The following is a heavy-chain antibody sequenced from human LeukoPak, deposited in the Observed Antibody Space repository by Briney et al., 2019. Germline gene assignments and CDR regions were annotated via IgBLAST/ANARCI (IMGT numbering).Heavy chain of an antibody. J-gene: IGHJ4*02. CDR2: IIPIFGTA. Sequence: SVKVSCKASGGTFSSYAISWVRQAPGLGLEWMGGIIPIFGTANYAQKFQGRVTITADESTSTAYMELSSLRSEDTAVYYCASAYGDYPTLFDYWGQGTLVTVSS. D-gene: IGHD4-17*01. CDR1: GGTFSSYA. V-gene: IGHV1-69*13. CDR3: ASAYGDYPTLFDY.